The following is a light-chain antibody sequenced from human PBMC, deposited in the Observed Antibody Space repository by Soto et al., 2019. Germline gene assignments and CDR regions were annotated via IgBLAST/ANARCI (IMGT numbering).Light chain of an antibody. CDR3: SSYGGSNNFYV. J-gene: IGLJ1*01. V-gene: IGLV2-8*01. CDR1: SSDIGGHKY. CDR2: EVS. Sequence: QSALTQPPSASGSPGQSVTISCTGTSSDIGGHKYVSWYQQHPGKAPKLMIYEVSKRPSGVPDRFSGSKSGNTASLTVSGLQAEDEADYYCSSYGGSNNFYVFGTGTKLT.